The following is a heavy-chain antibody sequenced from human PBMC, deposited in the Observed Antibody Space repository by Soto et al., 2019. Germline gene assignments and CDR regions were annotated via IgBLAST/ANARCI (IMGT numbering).Heavy chain of an antibody. CDR1: GFTFSSYA. V-gene: IGHV3-23*01. CDR2: ISGSGGST. J-gene: IGHJ4*02. D-gene: IGHD3-22*01. Sequence: EVQLLESGGGLVQPGGSLRLSCAASGFTFSSYAMSWVRQAPGKGLEWVSAISGSGGSTYYADSVKGRFTISRDNSKNTLDLQMTSLRAEDTAVYYCAKRSGVDYDSSGLHFDYWGQGTLVTVSS. CDR3: AKRSGVDYDSSGLHFDY.